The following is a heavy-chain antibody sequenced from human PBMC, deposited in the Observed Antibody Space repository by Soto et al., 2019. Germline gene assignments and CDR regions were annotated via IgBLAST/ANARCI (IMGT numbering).Heavy chain of an antibody. CDR2: ISGSGDST. Sequence: EVQLLESGGGLVQPGGSLRLSCAASGFTFSNYAMRWVRQAPGKGLEWVSAISGSGDSTYYADSVKGRFTVSRDTSKNTLYLQMNSLSAEDTAVYYCARRGSGSYYDYWGQGTLVTVSS. D-gene: IGHD1-26*01. CDR1: GFTFSNYA. J-gene: IGHJ4*02. V-gene: IGHV3-23*01. CDR3: ARRGSGSYYDY.